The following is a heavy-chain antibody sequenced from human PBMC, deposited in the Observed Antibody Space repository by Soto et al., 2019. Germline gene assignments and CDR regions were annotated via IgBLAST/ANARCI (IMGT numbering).Heavy chain of an antibody. CDR3: ARGSPGRTPAEYFQH. CDR2: INPSGGST. CDR1: GYTLTELS. Sequence: ASVKVSCKVSGYTLTELSMHWVRQAPGQGLEWMGIINPSGGSTSYAQKFQGRVTMTRDTSTSTVYMELSSLRSEDTAVYYCARGSPGRTPAEYFQHWGKGTLVTVPS. V-gene: IGHV1-46*03. J-gene: IGHJ1*01.